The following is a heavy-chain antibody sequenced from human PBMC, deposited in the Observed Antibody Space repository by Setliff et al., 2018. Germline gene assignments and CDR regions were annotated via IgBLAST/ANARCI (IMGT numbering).Heavy chain of an antibody. Sequence: SETLSLTCAVYGDSFSDYYWSWTRQPPGKGLEWIGSTYPSGSSYYNPSLRRRVTISVDTSKNQFSLILRSVTAADTAVYYCARGRMRGSCSGPSCTYDPFDIWGQGTPVT. V-gene: IGHV4-34*01. CDR2: TYPSGSS. CDR1: GDSFSDYY. J-gene: IGHJ3*02. CDR3: ARGRMRGSCSGPSCTYDPFDI. D-gene: IGHD2-2*01.